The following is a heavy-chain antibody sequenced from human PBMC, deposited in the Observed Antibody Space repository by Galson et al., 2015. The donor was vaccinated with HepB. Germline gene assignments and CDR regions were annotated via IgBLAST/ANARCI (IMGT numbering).Heavy chain of an antibody. CDR2: LNQSGNT. CDR1: GGSFSDYY. J-gene: IGHJ3*02. Sequence: SETLSLTCAVYGGSFSDYYWNWIRQPPGTGLEWIGELNQSGNTNYNPSLKSRVSISVDTSKDQFSLELRSLAAADTAVYYCARGSCSRPTCYTQSHDAFDIWGQGTMVTVSS. CDR3: ARGSCSRPTCYTQSHDAFDI. V-gene: IGHV4-34*01. D-gene: IGHD2-2*02.